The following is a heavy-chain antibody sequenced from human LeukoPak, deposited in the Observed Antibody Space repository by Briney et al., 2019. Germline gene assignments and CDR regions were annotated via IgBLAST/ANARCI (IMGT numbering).Heavy chain of an antibody. D-gene: IGHD3-10*01. CDR2: ISYDGSNK. V-gene: IGHV3-30-3*01. CDR1: GFTFSSYA. J-gene: IGHJ3*02. CDR3: ARVSDYYGSSDAFDI. Sequence: PGGSLRLSCAASGFTFSSYAMHRVRQAPGKGLEWVAVISYDGSNKYYADSVKGRLTISRDNSKNTLYLQMNSLRAEDTAVYYCARVSDYYGSSDAFDIWGQGTMVTVSS.